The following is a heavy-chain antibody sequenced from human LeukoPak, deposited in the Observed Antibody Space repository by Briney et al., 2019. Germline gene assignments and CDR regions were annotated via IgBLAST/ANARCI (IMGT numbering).Heavy chain of an antibody. Sequence: SETLSLTCTVSGGSISSGSYYWSWIRQPAGKGLEWIGRIYTSGSTNYNPSLKSRVTISVDTSKNQFSLKLSSVTAADTAVYYCARVSIAARLFDYWGQGTLVTVSS. J-gene: IGHJ4*02. CDR3: ARVSIAARLFDY. CDR1: GGSISSGSYY. CDR2: IYTSGST. V-gene: IGHV4-61*02. D-gene: IGHD6-6*01.